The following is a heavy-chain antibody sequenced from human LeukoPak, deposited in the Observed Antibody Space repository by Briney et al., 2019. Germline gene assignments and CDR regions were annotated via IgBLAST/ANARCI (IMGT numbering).Heavy chain of an antibody. CDR1: GGTFSSYA. CDR3: ASPEVGSGSYYNLDFDY. J-gene: IGHJ4*02. V-gene: IGHV1-69*04. D-gene: IGHD3-10*01. CDR2: IIPILGIA. Sequence: ASVKVSCKASGGTFSSYAISWVRQAPGQGLEWMGRIIPILGIANYAQKFQGRVTITADKSTSTAYMELSSLRSEDTAVYYCASPEVGSGSYYNLDFDYWGQGTLVTVSS.